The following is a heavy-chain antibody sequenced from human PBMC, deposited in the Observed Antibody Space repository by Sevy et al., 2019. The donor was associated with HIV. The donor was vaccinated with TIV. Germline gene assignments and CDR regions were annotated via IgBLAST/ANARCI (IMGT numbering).Heavy chain of an antibody. CDR1: GGSISSSSYY. J-gene: IGHJ6*02. CDR3: ARQRWDLRAHYGMDV. V-gene: IGHV4-39*01. Sequence: SETLSLTCTVSGGSISSSSYYWGWIRQPPGKGLEWIGSIYYSGSTYYNPSLKSRVTISVDTSKNQFSMKLSSVTAADTAVYYCARQRWDLRAHYGMDVWGQGTTVTVSS. CDR2: IYYSGST. D-gene: IGHD1-26*01.